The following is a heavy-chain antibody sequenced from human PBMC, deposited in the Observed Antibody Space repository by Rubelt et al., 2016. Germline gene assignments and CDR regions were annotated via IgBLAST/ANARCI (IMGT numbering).Heavy chain of an antibody. CDR2: IYYSGST. D-gene: IGHD5-18*01. Sequence: QVQLQESGPGLVKPSETLSLTCTVSGGSISSRYWSWIRQPPGKGLEWIGYIYYSGSTNYKPPLMSLVTLAFATPKNQFSLKLSVVTAADTAVYYCARDLGQDVGYSYGYDYWGQGTLVTVSS. CDR3: ARDLGQDVGYSYGYDY. V-gene: IGHV4-59*11. CDR1: GGSISSRY. J-gene: IGHJ4*02.